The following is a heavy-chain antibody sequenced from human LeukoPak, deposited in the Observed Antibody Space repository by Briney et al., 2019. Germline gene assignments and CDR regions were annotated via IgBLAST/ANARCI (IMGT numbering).Heavy chain of an antibody. V-gene: IGHV3-48*03. CDR2: ISSSKSNI. D-gene: IGHD3-10*02. CDR1: GFPFSIYE. J-gene: IGHJ6*04. CDR3: AERGITMIGGV. Sequence: GGSVRLSCAASGFPFSIYEMHWVRQARGKALEWVSYISSSKSNIYYADPVKGRYTISRDNAKNSLYLQMNSPRAEYTAVYYCAERGITMIGGVWGKGTTVTISS.